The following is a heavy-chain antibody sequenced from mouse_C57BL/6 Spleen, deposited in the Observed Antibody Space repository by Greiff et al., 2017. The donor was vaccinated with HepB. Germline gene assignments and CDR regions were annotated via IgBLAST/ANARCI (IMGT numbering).Heavy chain of an antibody. V-gene: IGHV1-80*01. CDR1: GYAFSSYW. J-gene: IGHJ4*01. CDR2: IYPGDGDT. CDR3: ARGYLLWSPMDY. D-gene: IGHD2-1*01. Sequence: QVQLKESGAELVKPGASVKISCKASGYAFSSYWMNWVKQRPGKGLEWIGQIYPGDGDTNYNGKFKGKATLTADKSSSTAYMQLSSLTSEDSAVYFCARGYLLWSPMDYWGQGTSVTVSS.